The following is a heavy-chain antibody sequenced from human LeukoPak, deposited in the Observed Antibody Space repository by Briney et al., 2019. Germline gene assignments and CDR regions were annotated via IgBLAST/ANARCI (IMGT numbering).Heavy chain of an antibody. CDR3: ARRNDFWSGYPFDY. CDR2: ISSSGNTI. V-gene: IGHV3-11*01. Sequence: GGSLRLSCAASGFIFSDYYMNWIRQAPGKGLEWVSYISSSGNTIYYTDSVKGRFTISRDNAKNSLSLQMNSLRAEDTAVYCCARRNDFWSGYPFDYWGQGTLVTVSS. J-gene: IGHJ4*02. D-gene: IGHD3-3*01. CDR1: GFIFSDYY.